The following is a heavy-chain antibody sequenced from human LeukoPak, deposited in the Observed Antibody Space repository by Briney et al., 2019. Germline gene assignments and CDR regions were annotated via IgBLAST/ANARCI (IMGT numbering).Heavy chain of an antibody. V-gene: IGHV3-30*03. CDR3: ARDSSGWYSGYYYGMDV. CDR1: GFTFSSYG. CDR2: ISYDGSNK. J-gene: IGHJ6*02. Sequence: GGSLRLSCAASGFTFSSYGMHWVRQAPGKGLEWVAVISYDGSNKYYADSVRGRFTISRDNSKNTLYLQMNSLRAEDTAVYYCARDSSGWYSGYYYGMDVWGQGTTVTVSS. D-gene: IGHD6-19*01.